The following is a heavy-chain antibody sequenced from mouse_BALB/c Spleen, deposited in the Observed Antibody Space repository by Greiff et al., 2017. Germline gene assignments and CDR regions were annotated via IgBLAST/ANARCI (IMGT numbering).Heavy chain of an antibody. V-gene: IGHV3-2*02. Sequence: EVMLVESGPGLVKPSQSLSLTCTVTGYSITSDYAWNWIRQFPGNKLEWMGYISYSGSTSYNPSLKSRISITRDTSKNQFFLQLNSVTTEDTATYYCARGLWAMDYWGQGTSVTVSS. CDR2: ISYSGST. CDR3: ARGLWAMDY. J-gene: IGHJ4*01. CDR1: GYSITSDYA. D-gene: IGHD1-1*02.